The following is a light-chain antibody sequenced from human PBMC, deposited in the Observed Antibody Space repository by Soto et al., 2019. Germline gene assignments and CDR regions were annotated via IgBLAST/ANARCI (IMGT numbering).Light chain of an antibody. CDR3: SSYTSSSTVV. CDR2: DVS. J-gene: IGLJ2*01. V-gene: IGLV2-14*01. Sequence: QSALTQPASVSGSPGQSITISCTGTSSDVGGYNSVSWHQQHPGKAPKVMIYDVSNRPSGVSDRFSGSKSGNTASLTISGLQAEDEADYYCSSYTSSSTVVFGGGTKVTVL. CDR1: SSDVGGYNS.